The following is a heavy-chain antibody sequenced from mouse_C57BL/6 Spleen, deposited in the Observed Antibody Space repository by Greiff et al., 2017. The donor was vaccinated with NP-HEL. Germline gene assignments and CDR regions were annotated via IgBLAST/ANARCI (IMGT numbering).Heavy chain of an antibody. J-gene: IGHJ4*01. CDR3: ARVAGSSLYYAMDY. CDR2: ISDGGSYT. V-gene: IGHV5-4*03. D-gene: IGHD1-1*01. CDR1: GFTFSSYA. Sequence: EVKLVESGGGLVKPGGSLKLSCAASGFTFSSYAMSWVRQTPEKRLEWVATISDGGSYTYYPDNVKGRFTISRDNAKNNLYLQMSHLKSEDTAMYYCARVAGSSLYYAMDYWGQGTSVTVSS.